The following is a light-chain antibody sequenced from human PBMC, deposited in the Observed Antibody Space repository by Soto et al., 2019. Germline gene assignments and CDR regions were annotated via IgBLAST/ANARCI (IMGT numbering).Light chain of an antibody. CDR1: SSDVGGYNY. V-gene: IGLV2-14*03. J-gene: IGLJ1*01. Sequence: QSALTQPASLSGSPGQSITISCTGTSSDVGGYNYVSWYQQHPGKAPKLMIYDVSNRPSGVSNRFSGSKSGNTASLTISGLQAEDEADYYCRSYSASRTTHYVFGTGTKVTVL. CDR3: RSYSASRTTHYV. CDR2: DVS.